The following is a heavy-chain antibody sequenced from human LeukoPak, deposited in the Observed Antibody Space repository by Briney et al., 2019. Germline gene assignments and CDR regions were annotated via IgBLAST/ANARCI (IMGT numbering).Heavy chain of an antibody. CDR2: IIPIFGTA. CDR1: GGTFSSYA. D-gene: IGHD5-24*01. J-gene: IGHJ6*03. Sequence: GASVKVSCKASGGTFSSYAISWVRQAPGQGLEWMGGIIPIFGTANYAQKFQGRVTITADESTSTAYMELSSLRSEDTAVYYCARDFQEMATPDYYYMDVWGKGTTVTISS. CDR3: ARDFQEMATPDYYYMDV. V-gene: IGHV1-69*13.